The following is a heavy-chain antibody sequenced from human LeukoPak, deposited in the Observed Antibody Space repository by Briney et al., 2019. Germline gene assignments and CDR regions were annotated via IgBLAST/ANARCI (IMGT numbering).Heavy chain of an antibody. V-gene: IGHV4-59*08. Sequence: PSQTLSLTCTVSGGSISNYYCRCIRQPPGKGLEWIEYIFYIASTNYNPSLKSRVTISVDRSKSQFSLRLSSVTAADTAVYYCARRDPSTTYLDYWGQGTLVRDSS. D-gene: IGHD2/OR15-2a*01. CDR1: GGSISNYY. CDR2: IFYIAST. J-gene: IGHJ4*02. CDR3: ARRDPSTTYLDY.